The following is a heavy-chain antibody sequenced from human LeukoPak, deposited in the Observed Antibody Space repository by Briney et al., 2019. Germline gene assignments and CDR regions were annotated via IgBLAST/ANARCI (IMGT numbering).Heavy chain of an antibody. Sequence: PGGSLRLSCAASGFXFSSYEINWVRQAPGKGLEWVSYISGSASIIYYADSVKGRFTSSRDNAENSLYLQMNSPRAEDTAVYYCARYASGTINWGQGTLVTVSS. CDR1: GFXFSSYE. J-gene: IGHJ4*02. D-gene: IGHD3-10*01. CDR2: ISGSASII. V-gene: IGHV3-48*03. CDR3: ARYASGTIN.